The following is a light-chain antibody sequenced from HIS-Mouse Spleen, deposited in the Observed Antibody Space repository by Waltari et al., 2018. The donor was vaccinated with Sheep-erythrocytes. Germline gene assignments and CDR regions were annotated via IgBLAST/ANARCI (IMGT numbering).Light chain of an antibody. CDR3: QQRSNWYT. J-gene: IGKJ2*01. Sequence: EIVLTQSPATLSLSPGERATLSCRASQSVSSYLAWYQQKPGQAPWLLFYAASNRATGIPARFSGSGSGTDFTLTISSLEPEDFAVYYCQQRSNWYTFGQGTKLEIK. CDR1: QSVSSY. CDR2: AAS. V-gene: IGKV3-11*01.